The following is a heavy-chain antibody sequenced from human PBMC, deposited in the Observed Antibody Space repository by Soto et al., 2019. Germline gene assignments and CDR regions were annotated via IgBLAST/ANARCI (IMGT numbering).Heavy chain of an antibody. V-gene: IGHV3-21*01. CDR3: ARGYGHFDY. J-gene: IGHJ4*02. CDR2: ISSGSSYI. Sequence: EVQLVESGGGLVKPGGSLRLSCAASGFTFSTYTMNWVRQAPGKGLEWVASISSGSSYIYYADSVKGRFTISRDNAKNSLYLQMNSLRAEDTAVYYCARGYGHFDYWGQGTLVTVSS. CDR1: GFTFSTYT. D-gene: IGHD4-17*01.